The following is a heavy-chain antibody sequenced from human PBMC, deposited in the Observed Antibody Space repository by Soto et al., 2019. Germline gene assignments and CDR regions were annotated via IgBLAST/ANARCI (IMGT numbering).Heavy chain of an antibody. J-gene: IGHJ4*02. D-gene: IGHD6-13*01. Sequence: GGSVRLYSAASGFSFSIYWISWVRQAPGKGLEWVANIKQDGSDKYYVDSVKGRFTISRDNAKNSLYLQMNSLRAEDTAVYYCATSAAATGHYWGPGTLVTVSS. CDR1: GFSFSIYW. V-gene: IGHV3-7*01. CDR2: IKQDGSDK. CDR3: ATSAAATGHY.